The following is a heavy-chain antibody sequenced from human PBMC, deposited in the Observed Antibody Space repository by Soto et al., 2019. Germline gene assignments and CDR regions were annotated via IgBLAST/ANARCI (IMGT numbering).Heavy chain of an antibody. CDR3: AKDKF. CDR2: ISWNSGSI. J-gene: IGHJ4*02. CDR1: GFTFDDYA. Sequence: EVQLVESGGGLVQPGRSLRLSCAASGFTFDDYAMHWVRQAPGKGLEWVSGISWNSGSIGYADSVKGRFTISRDNAKNSLYLQMNSLRAEDTALYYCAKDKFWGQGTLVTVSS. V-gene: IGHV3-9*01.